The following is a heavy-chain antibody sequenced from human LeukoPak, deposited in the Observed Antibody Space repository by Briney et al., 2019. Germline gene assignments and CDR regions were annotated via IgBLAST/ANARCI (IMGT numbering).Heavy chain of an antibody. Sequence: SQTLSLTCAISGDSVSSNSGGWNWIRQSSSRGLEWLGRTYYNSKWYNDYAVSVKSRMTINPDTSKNQFSLQLNSVTPEDTAVYYCARGWLQSGFDYWGQGTLVTVSS. V-gene: IGHV6-1*01. J-gene: IGHJ4*02. CDR1: GDSVSSNSGG. CDR3: ARGWLQSGFDY. CDR2: TYYNSKWYN. D-gene: IGHD5-24*01.